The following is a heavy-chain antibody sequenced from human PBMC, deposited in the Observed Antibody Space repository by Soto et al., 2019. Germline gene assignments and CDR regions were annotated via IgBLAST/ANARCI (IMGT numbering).Heavy chain of an antibody. CDR1: GGSISSGGYY. J-gene: IGHJ3*02. D-gene: IGHD3-22*01. CDR3: ARTPLSSSGYYYAHDAFDI. CDR2: IYYSGST. V-gene: IGHV4-31*03. Sequence: SETLSLTCTVSGGSISSGGYYWSWIRQHPGKGLEWIGYIYYSGSTYYNPSLKSRVTTSVDTSKNQFSLKLSSVTAADTAVYYCARTPLSSSGYYYAHDAFDIWGQGTMVTVSS.